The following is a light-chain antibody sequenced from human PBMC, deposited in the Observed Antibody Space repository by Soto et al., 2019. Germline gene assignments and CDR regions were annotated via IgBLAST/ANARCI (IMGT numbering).Light chain of an antibody. CDR1: SIDVGDYNF. CDR3: TSYTSSSTYV. Sequence: QSVLTQPASVSGSPGQSLTISCTGTSIDVGDYNFVSWYQQHPGKAPKLMIYEVSNRPSGVSNRFSGSKSGNTASLTISGLQAEDEADYYCTSYTSSSTYVSGTGTKVTVL. J-gene: IGLJ1*01. V-gene: IGLV2-14*01. CDR2: EVS.